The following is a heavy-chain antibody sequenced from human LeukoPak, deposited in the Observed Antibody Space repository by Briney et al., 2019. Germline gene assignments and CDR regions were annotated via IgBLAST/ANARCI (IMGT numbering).Heavy chain of an antibody. V-gene: IGHV3-23*01. J-gene: IGHJ5*02. CDR2: ISGSGGAT. Sequence: PGGSLRLSCAASGFTFSNYDMSWVRQAPGKGLEWVSSISGSGGATYYADSVKGRFTISRDNSKNTLYLQMNSLRAEDTAVYYCAIDHRWFDPWGQGTLVTVSS. CDR3: AIDHRWFDP. CDR1: GFTFSNYD.